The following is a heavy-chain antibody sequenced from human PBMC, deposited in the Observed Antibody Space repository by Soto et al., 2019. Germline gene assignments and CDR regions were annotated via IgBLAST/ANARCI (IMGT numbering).Heavy chain of an antibody. CDR2: IKGDGSEK. CDR1: GFTFTSCW. CDR3: AGGGYSSSWYWVD. V-gene: IGHV3-7*01. Sequence: EVQLVESGGGLVQPGGSLSLSCAASGFTFTSCWMTWVRQVPGKGLQWVANIKGDGSEKYYVDSVKGRFTISRDDSKNSVYLQMNSLRADDTAVYYCAGGGYSSSWYWVDWGQGTLVTVSS. J-gene: IGHJ4*02. D-gene: IGHD6-13*01.